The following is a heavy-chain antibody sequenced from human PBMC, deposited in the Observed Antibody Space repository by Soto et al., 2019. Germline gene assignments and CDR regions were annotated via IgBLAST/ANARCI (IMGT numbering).Heavy chain of an antibody. CDR2: ISGSGGST. Sequence: GESLKISCAASGFTFSSYAMSWVRQAPGKGLEWVSAISGSGGSTYYADSVKGRFTISRDNSKNTLYLQMNSLRAEDTAVYYCAKDGGSYNLDYWGQGTLVTVSS. CDR3: AKDGGSYNLDY. D-gene: IGHD1-26*01. J-gene: IGHJ4*02. V-gene: IGHV3-23*01. CDR1: GFTFSSYA.